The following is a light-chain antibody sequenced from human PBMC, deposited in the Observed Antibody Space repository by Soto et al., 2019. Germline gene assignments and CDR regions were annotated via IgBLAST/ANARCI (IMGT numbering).Light chain of an antibody. J-gene: IGKJ1*01. CDR2: KAT. CDR1: QSISSW. V-gene: IGKV1-5*03. CDR3: EQDNSLWT. Sequence: DIQMTQSPSTLSASVGDRVTITCRASQSISSWLAWYQQKPGKAPKLLIYKATSLESGVPSRFSGSGSGTEFTLTISSLQPDDFATYYCEQDNSLWTFGQGTKVEIK.